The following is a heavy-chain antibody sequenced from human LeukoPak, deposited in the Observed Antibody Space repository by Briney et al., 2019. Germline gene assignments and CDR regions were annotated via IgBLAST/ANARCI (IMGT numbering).Heavy chain of an antibody. Sequence: ASVKVSCKASGYTFTGYYMHWVRQAPGQGLEWMGWINPNTGGTNYAQQFQGRVTMTRDTSISTAYMEVSSLRSDDTAVYYCAREGKRYGAANREPFEYWGQGTLVTVSS. J-gene: IGHJ4*02. CDR3: AREGKRYGAANREPFEY. CDR1: GYTFTGYY. CDR2: INPNTGGT. D-gene: IGHD2-15*01. V-gene: IGHV1-2*02.